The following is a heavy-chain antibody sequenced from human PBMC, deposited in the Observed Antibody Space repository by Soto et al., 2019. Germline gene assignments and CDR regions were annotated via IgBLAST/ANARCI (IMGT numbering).Heavy chain of an antibody. Sequence: SETLSLTCAVSGYYISSSNWWGWIRQTPGKGLEWIGYIYYSGSTYYNPSLKSRVTMSVDTSKNQFSLKLSSVTAVDTAVYYCARKKGSMVSYYYYGMDVWGQGTTVTVSS. CDR2: IYYSGST. D-gene: IGHD3-10*01. CDR1: GYYISSSNW. J-gene: IGHJ6*02. V-gene: IGHV4-28*01. CDR3: ARKKGSMVSYYYYGMDV.